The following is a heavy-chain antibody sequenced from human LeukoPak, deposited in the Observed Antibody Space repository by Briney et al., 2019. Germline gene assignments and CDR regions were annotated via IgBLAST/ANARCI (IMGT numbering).Heavy chain of an antibody. CDR3: ARAAGSGSYYPPDY. CDR2: INHSGST. CDR1: GGSFSGYY. V-gene: IGHV4-34*01. Sequence: SETLSLTCAVYGGSFSGYYWSWIRQPPGKGLEWIGEINHSGSTNYNPSLKSRVTISVDTSKNQFSLKLSFVTAADTAVYYCARAAGSGSYYPPDYWGQGTLVTVSS. J-gene: IGHJ4*02. D-gene: IGHD3-10*01.